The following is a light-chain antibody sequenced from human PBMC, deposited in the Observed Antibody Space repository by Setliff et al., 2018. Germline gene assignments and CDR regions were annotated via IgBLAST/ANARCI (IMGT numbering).Light chain of an antibody. V-gene: IGLV2-8*01. CDR2: EVS. Sequence: QSVLTQPASVSGSPGQSITISCTGSSSDIGGYNYVSWYQQHPGKAPKLMIYEVSKRPSGVPDRFSGSKSGNTASLTISGLQPEDEADYYCSSYEGGNNYVFGSGTKVT. CDR3: SSYEGGNNYV. CDR1: SSDIGGYNY. J-gene: IGLJ1*01.